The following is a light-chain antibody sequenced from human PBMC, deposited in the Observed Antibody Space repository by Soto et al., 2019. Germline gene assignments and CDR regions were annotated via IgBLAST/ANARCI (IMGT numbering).Light chain of an antibody. V-gene: IGLV1-44*01. CDR3: AAWDDSLNGYV. CDR2: SNN. J-gene: IGLJ1*01. Sequence: QSVLTQPPSASATPGQRITVSCSGGSSNIGSNTVNWYQQLPGTAPKLLIYSNNQRPSGVPDRFSGSKSGTSASLAISGLQSEDEAVYYCAAWDDSLNGYVFGTGTKVTVL. CDR1: SSNIGSNT.